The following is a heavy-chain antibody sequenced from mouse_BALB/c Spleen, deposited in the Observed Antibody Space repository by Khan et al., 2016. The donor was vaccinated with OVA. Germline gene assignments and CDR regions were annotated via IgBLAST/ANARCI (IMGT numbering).Heavy chain of an antibody. CDR2: IRSGGST. D-gene: IGHD2-4*01. CDR3: TRSYDYDEGITY. CDR1: GFSLTSYG. V-gene: IGHV2-2*02. J-gene: IGHJ3*01. Sequence: QVQLKQSGPGLVQPSQSLSITCTVTGFSLTSYGAYWGRQSLGKGQVWWGVIRSGGSTDYNEAFISRLNIIKDNSKSKVFFKMISSQTNDTTIYCCTRSYDYDEGITYWGQGTLVTVSA.